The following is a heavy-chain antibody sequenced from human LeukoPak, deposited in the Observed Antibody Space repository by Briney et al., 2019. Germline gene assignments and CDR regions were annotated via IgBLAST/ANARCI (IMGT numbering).Heavy chain of an antibody. CDR1: GFIFSNYA. CDR3: ARGALLWFGAKMEYYFDY. V-gene: IGHV3-23*01. CDR2: FSGSGGST. D-gene: IGHD3-10*01. Sequence: GGSLRLSCAASGFIFSNYAMSWVRQAPGKGLQWVSAFSGSGGSTYYADSVKGRFTISRDNSRNTLYLQMNSLRAEDTAVYYCARGALLWFGAKMEYYFDYWGQGTPLTVSS. J-gene: IGHJ4*02.